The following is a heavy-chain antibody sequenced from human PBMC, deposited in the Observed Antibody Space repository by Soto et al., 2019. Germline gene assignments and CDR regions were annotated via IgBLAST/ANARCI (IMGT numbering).Heavy chain of an antibody. Sequence: QVQLVESGGGVVQPGRSLRLSCAASGFTFSSYGMHWVRQTPGKGLEWVAVISYDGDAKYYADSVKGRFTISRDNSKNTLYLQMNSLRDEDAAVYYCAKPRVYTNRWHFDFWGQGTLVTVSS. CDR1: GFTFSSYG. J-gene: IGHJ4*02. V-gene: IGHV3-30*18. CDR2: ISYDGDAK. CDR3: AKPRVYTNRWHFDF. D-gene: IGHD6-13*01.